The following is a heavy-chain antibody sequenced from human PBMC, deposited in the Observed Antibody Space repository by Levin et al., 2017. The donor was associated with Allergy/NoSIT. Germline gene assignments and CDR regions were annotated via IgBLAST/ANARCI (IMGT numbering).Heavy chain of an antibody. CDR1: GFTFTSYA. CDR2: ISGDGGST. D-gene: IGHD3-16*02. Sequence: GGSLRLSCAASGFTFTSYAMTWVRQAPGKGLEWVSAISGDGGSTYYADSVKGRFTISRDNSKNTLFLQMNSLRAEDTAVYYCAKSLTFGGVIVRVPDYWGQGTLVTVSS. V-gene: IGHV3-23*01. CDR3: AKSLTFGGVIVRVPDY. J-gene: IGHJ4*02.